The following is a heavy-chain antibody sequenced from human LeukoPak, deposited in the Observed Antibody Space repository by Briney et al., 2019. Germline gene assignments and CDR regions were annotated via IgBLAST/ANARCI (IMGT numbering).Heavy chain of an antibody. Sequence: PGGSLRLSCAASGFTFDDYAMHWVWQAPGKGLEWVSGISWNSGSIGYADSVKGRFTISRDNAKNSLYLQMNSLRAEDMALYYCAKGSSLFYMDVWGKGTTVTVSS. CDR3: AKGSSLFYMDV. CDR2: ISWNSGSI. CDR1: GFTFDDYA. D-gene: IGHD6-13*01. J-gene: IGHJ6*03. V-gene: IGHV3-9*03.